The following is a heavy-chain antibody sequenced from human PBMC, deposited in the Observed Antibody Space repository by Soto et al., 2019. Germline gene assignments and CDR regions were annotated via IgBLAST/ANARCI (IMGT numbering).Heavy chain of an antibody. D-gene: IGHD6-19*01. Sequence: GESLKISCKGSGYSFTSYWIGWVRQMPGKGLEWMGIIYPGDSDTRYSPSFQGQVTISADKFISTAYLQWSSLKASDTAMYYCARRIGAVADYYYYYYGMDVWGQGTTVTVSS. J-gene: IGHJ6*02. CDR1: GYSFTSYW. V-gene: IGHV5-51*01. CDR3: ARRIGAVADYYYYYYGMDV. CDR2: IYPGDSDT.